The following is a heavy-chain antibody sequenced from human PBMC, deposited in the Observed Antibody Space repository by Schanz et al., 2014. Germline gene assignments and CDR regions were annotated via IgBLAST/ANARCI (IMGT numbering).Heavy chain of an antibody. CDR2: INPNSDGT. V-gene: IGHV1-2*02. CDR1: GYSFTDFY. J-gene: IGHJ5*02. Sequence: QVQLVQSGGEVKTPGASVKVSCKASGYSFTDFYIHWLRQAPGQGPEWLGWINPNSDGTKYAQKFQGRVTMTRDSAVNTAYLDLSSLTSDDAAVYYCARGDVNWFDPWGQGTLVTVSS. CDR3: ARGDVNWFDP.